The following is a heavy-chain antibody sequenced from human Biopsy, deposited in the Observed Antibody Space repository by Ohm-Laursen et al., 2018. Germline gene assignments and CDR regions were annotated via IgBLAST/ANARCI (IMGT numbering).Heavy chain of an antibody. V-gene: IGHV3-53*01. CDR3: VRGRAY. CDR2: IYLNGNT. J-gene: IGHJ4*02. Sequence: SLRLSCSSSGFTVSTTYINWVRQAPGKPLEWVSIIYLNGNTYYTDSVKGRFTISRDNSKNALYLQMNSLRPADTAKYYCVRGRAYWGQGTLVTVSS. CDR1: GFTVSTTY.